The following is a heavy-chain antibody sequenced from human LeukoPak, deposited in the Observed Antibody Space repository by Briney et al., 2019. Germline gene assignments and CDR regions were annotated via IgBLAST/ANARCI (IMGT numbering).Heavy chain of an antibody. J-gene: IGHJ6*02. CDR1: GFTFSSDA. V-gene: IGHV3-23*01. Sequence: GGSLRLSCAASGFTFSSDAMTWVRLTPGKGLEWLSAINGGSTSIYYADSVKGRFTISRDNSKSTLYLQMNSLRAEDTALYYCAKDLHYYVAMDVWGQGTAVTVSS. D-gene: IGHD3-10*02. CDR3: AKDLHYYVAMDV. CDR2: INGGSTSI.